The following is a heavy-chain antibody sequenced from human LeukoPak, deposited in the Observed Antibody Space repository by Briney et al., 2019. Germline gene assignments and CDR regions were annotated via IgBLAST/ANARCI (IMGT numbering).Heavy chain of an antibody. CDR2: ISSSSSYI. CDR1: GFTFSSYS. Sequence: GSLRLSCAASGFTFSSYSMNWVRRAPGKGLEWVSSISSSSSYIYYADSVKGRFTISRDNAKNSLYLQMNSLRAEDTAVYYCARDYNCSGGSCYSRRSYYYYGMDVWGQGTTVTASS. D-gene: IGHD2-15*01. V-gene: IGHV3-21*01. J-gene: IGHJ6*02. CDR3: ARDYNCSGGSCYSRRSYYYYGMDV.